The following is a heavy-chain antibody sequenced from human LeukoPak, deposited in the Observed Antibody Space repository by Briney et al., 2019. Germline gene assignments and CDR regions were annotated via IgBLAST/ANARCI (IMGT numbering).Heavy chain of an antibody. CDR2: IKPDGSAQ. CDR1: GFTFSNSW. Sequence: PGGSLRLSCAASGFTFSNSWMSWVRQAPGKGLEWVATIKPDGSAQYYVDSVKGRFTISRDNSKNTLSLQMNSLRAEDTAVYYCVREEDHYGSGNYYRYFDYWGQGTLVTVSS. J-gene: IGHJ4*02. V-gene: IGHV3-7*01. CDR3: VREEDHYGSGNYYRYFDY. D-gene: IGHD3-10*01.